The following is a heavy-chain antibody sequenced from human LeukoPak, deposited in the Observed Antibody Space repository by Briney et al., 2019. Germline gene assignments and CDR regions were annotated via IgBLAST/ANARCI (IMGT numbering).Heavy chain of an antibody. Sequence: SETLSLTCAVYGGSFSSYYWGWIRQPPGKGLEWIGCIYYSGSTYYNPSLKSRVTISVDTSKNQFSLKLSSVTAADTAVYYCASQHNTYYDFWSGYFSPPTFDYWGQGTLVTVSS. CDR3: ASQHNTYYDFWSGYFSPPTFDY. J-gene: IGHJ4*02. CDR2: IYYSGST. V-gene: IGHV4-39*01. D-gene: IGHD3-3*01. CDR1: GGSFSSYY.